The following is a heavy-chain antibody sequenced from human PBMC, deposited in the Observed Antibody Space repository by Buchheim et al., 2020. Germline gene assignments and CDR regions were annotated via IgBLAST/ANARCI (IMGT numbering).Heavy chain of an antibody. D-gene: IGHD3-10*02. Sequence: EVKLLESGGGLVQLGGSLRLSCAASGFTFNRSAMSWVRQAPGKGLEWVSGISGSCGSTYYADSVKGRFSFSRANSKNMLYLQMTSLRAEDTAVYYCAKDRSMFYCFYGMDVWGQGTT. CDR1: GFTFNRSA. CDR2: ISGSCGST. V-gene: IGHV3-23*01. CDR3: AKDRSMFYCFYGMDV. J-gene: IGHJ6*02.